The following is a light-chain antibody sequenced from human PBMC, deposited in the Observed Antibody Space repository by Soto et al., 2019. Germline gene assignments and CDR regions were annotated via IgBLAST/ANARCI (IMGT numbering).Light chain of an antibody. J-gene: IGKJ4*01. Sequence: DIQMTQSPSTLSASVGDRVTITCRASQSISSWLAWYQQKPGKAPKLLIYDASSLESGVPSRYSGSGSGTEFTLTISSLQPDDFATYYCQQYNSYSLTFGGGTKVEIK. CDR1: QSISSW. CDR3: QQYNSYSLT. CDR2: DAS. V-gene: IGKV1-5*01.